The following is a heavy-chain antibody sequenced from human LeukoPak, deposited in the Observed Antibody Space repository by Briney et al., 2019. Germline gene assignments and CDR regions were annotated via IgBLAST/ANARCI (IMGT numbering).Heavy chain of an antibody. CDR3: TRISAAGTLDY. CDR1: GFTFSGSA. D-gene: IGHD6-13*01. CDR2: TRSKANSYAT. J-gene: IGHJ4*02. V-gene: IGHV3-73*01. Sequence: PGGSLRLSCAASGFTFSGSAMHWVRQASGKGLEWVGRTRSKANSYATAYAASVKGRFTISRDDSKNTAYLQMNSLKTEDTAVYYCTRISAAGTLDYWGQGTLVTVSS.